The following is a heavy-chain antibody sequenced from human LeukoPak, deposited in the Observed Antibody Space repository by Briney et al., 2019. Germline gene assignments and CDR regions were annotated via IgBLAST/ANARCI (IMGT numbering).Heavy chain of an antibody. D-gene: IGHD2-2*02. Sequence: GASVKVSCTASGYTFTGYYMHWVRQAPGQGLEWMGWINPNSGGTNYAQKFQGRVTMTRDTSISTAYMGLSRLRSDDTAVYYCARSYCSSTSCYIPLDYWGQGTLVTVSS. CDR2: INPNSGGT. CDR1: GYTFTGYY. CDR3: ARSYCSSTSCYIPLDY. V-gene: IGHV1-2*02. J-gene: IGHJ4*02.